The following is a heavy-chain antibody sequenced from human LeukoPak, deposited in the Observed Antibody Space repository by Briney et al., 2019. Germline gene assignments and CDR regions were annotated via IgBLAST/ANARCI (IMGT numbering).Heavy chain of an antibody. J-gene: IGHJ6*02. D-gene: IGHD4-17*01. CDR1: GFTFDDYT. CDR2: ISWDGGST. V-gene: IGHV3-43*01. Sequence: GGSLRLSCAASGFTFDDYTMHWVRQAPGKGLEWVSLISWDGGSTYYADSVKGRFTISRDNSKNSLYLQMNSLRTEDTALYYCAKDYGDYGYYYYSMDVWGQGTTVTVSS. CDR3: AKDYGDYGYYYYSMDV.